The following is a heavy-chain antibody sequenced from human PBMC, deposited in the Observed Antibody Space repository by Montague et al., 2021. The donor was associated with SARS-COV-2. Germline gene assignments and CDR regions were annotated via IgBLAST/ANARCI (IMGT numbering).Heavy chain of an antibody. V-gene: IGHV4-39*01. CDR2: ICYGGST. Sequence: SETLSLTCSVSSDSISSRSYCWAWIRQSPGKGLEWIGNICYGGSTYYNPSLRSRVVMSAETSKSQFSLKLYSVTAADTSIYYCARRRDRSTVVSPAVFDLWGQGSMVIV. CDR3: ARRRDRSTVVSPAVFDL. CDR1: SDSISSRSYC. D-gene: IGHD4-23*01. J-gene: IGHJ3*01.